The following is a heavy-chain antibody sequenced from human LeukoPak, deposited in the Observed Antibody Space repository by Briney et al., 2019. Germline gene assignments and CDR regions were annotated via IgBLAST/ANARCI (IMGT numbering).Heavy chain of an antibody. CDR1: GGPFSGYF. V-gene: IGHV4-34*01. CDR2: IHNSGTT. Sequence: SETLSLTCAVSGGPFSGYFWSWIRQSSGKGLEWIGEIHNSGTTNYNPSLNSRVTISEDTSKNQFYLNLSFVTAADTAVYYCARRYYYNLGSFPFDFWGQGTLVTVSS. D-gene: IGHD3-10*01. CDR3: ARRYYYNLGSFPFDF. J-gene: IGHJ4*02.